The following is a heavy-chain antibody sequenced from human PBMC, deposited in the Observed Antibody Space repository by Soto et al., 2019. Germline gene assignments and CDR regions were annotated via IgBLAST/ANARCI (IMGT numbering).Heavy chain of an antibody. CDR3: AARVLLWFGESPDY. Sequence: SETLSLTCTVSGGSISSSSYYWGWIRQPPGKGLEWIGSIYYSGSTYYNPSLKSRVTISVDTSKNQFSLKLSSVTAADTAVYYCAARVLLWFGESPDYWGQGTLVTVSS. CDR1: GGSISSSSYY. CDR2: IYYSGST. D-gene: IGHD3-10*01. J-gene: IGHJ4*02. V-gene: IGHV4-39*01.